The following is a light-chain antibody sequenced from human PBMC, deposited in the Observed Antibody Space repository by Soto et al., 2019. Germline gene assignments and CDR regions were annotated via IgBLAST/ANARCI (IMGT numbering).Light chain of an antibody. CDR3: HSYDTTTVV. J-gene: IGLJ2*01. CDR2: EDK. CDR1: SGSIASHY. V-gene: IGLV6-57*04. Sequence: FMLTQPHSVSESPGKTVTISCTRSSGSIASHYVQWHQQRPGSAPTTVIYEDKQRPSGVPARFSGSIDSSSNSASLTISGLKTEDEADYYCHSYDTTTVVFGGGTKVTVL.